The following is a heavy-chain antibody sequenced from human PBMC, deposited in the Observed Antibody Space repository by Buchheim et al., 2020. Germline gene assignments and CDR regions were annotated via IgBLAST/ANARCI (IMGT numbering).Heavy chain of an antibody. V-gene: IGHV4-30-4*01. CDR1: GGSISSGDCY. Sequence: QVQLQESGPGLVKPSETLSLTCAVSGGSISSGDCYWSWIRQPPGKGLEWIGHIYYSGSTSYNPSLKSRGIISIDTSKNQFSLKLTSVTAADTAVYYCARSRAVAAAGWFDPWGQGTL. J-gene: IGHJ5*02. CDR2: IYYSGST. CDR3: ARSRAVAAAGWFDP. D-gene: IGHD6-19*01.